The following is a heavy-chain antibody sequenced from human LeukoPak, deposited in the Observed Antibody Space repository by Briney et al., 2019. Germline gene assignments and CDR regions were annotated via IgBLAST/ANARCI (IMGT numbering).Heavy chain of an antibody. Sequence: ASVTVSCKASGYTFTSYDINWVRQATGQGLEWMGWMNPNSGNTGYAQKFQGRVTMTRNTSISTAYMELSSLRSEDTAVYYCARTLSPQLRFLEWLSQDNWFDPWGQGTLVTVSS. V-gene: IGHV1-8*01. J-gene: IGHJ5*02. D-gene: IGHD3-3*01. CDR3: ARTLSPQLRFLEWLSQDNWFDP. CDR2: MNPNSGNT. CDR1: GYTFTSYD.